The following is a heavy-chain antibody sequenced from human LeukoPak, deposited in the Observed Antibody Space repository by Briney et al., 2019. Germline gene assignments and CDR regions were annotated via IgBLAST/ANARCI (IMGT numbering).Heavy chain of an antibody. V-gene: IGHV4-30-2*01. Sequence: PSQTLSLTCTVSGGSISSGGYYWSWIRQPPGKGLEWIGYIYHSGSTYYNPSLNSRVTISLDTSKNQFSLKLSSVTAADTAVYYCARDYCGGDCPAAFDIWGQGTMVTVSS. J-gene: IGHJ3*02. CDR3: ARDYCGGDCPAAFDI. CDR2: IYHSGST. D-gene: IGHD2-21*02. CDR1: GGSISSGGYY.